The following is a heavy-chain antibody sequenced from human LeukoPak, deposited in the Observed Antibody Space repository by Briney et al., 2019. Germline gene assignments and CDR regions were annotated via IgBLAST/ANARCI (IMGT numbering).Heavy chain of an antibody. CDR1: GFTFSAYA. Sequence: PGGSLRLPCAASGFTFSAYAMAWVRQAPGKGLEWVSTISGSGGTTYSADSVKGRFTISRDNSKNILYLQVNSLRAGDTAVYYYAKDYYYDSSGYYYGDAFDIWGQGTMVTVSS. CDR3: AKDYYYDSSGYYYGDAFDI. J-gene: IGHJ3*02. V-gene: IGHV3-23*01. CDR2: ISGSGGTT. D-gene: IGHD3-22*01.